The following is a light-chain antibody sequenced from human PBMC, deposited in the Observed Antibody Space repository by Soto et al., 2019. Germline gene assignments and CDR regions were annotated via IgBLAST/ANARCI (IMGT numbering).Light chain of an antibody. J-gene: IGKJ1*01. CDR2: GAS. CDR3: QQYGSSPRK. CDR1: QSISGT. Sequence: IVMTHSPATLSVSPWGRATLSCRASQSISGTLAWYQQKPGQAPRLLIYGASSRATGIPDRFSGSGSGTDFTLTISRLEPEDFAVYYCQQYGSSPRKFGQGTKVDIK. V-gene: IGKV3-20*01.